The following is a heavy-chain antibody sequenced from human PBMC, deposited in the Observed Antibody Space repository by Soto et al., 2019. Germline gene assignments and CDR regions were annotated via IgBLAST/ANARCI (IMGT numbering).Heavy chain of an antibody. CDR3: AKDPWQQLEDYYFDY. CDR2: VYNSGST. D-gene: IGHD6-13*01. J-gene: IGHJ4*02. V-gene: IGHV4-59*01. Sequence: SETLSLTCTVSGGSISSNYWTWIRQPPGKGLEWIGYVYNSGSTNYNPSLKNRVTISEDTSKSQFSLKVNSMTAADTAVYYCAKDPWQQLEDYYFDYWGQGTLVTVSS. CDR1: GGSISSNY.